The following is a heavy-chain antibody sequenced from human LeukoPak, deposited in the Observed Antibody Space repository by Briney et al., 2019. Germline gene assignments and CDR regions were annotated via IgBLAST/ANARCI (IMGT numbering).Heavy chain of an antibody. CDR3: AKSTTTVHYYYYMDV. CDR2: ISGSGRST. V-gene: IGHV3-23*01. CDR1: GFTFSSYA. J-gene: IGHJ6*03. Sequence: GGSLRLSCAASGFTFSSYAMSWVRQAPGKGLEWVSAISGSGRSTYYADSVKGRFTISRDNSKNTLYLQMNSLRAEDTAVYYCAKSTTTVHYYYYMDVWGKGTTVTVSS. D-gene: IGHD4-11*01.